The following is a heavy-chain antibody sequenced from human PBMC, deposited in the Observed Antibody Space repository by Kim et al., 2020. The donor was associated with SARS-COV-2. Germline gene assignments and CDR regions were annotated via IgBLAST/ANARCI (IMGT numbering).Heavy chain of an antibody. D-gene: IGHD4-4*01. J-gene: IGHJ4*02. V-gene: IGHV4-34*01. Sequence: NPSLKSRVTISVDTSKNQFSLRLSSETAADTAVYYCARGRGYSNYYFDYWGQGTLVTVSS. CDR3: ARGRGYSNYYFDY.